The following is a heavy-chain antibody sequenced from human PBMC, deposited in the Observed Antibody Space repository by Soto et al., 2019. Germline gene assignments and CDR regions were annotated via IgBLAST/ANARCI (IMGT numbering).Heavy chain of an antibody. CDR1: GYTFTGYY. CDR2: FNPNSSGT. CDR3: ARARIAVAGNLAY. J-gene: IGHJ4*02. V-gene: IGHV1-2*02. D-gene: IGHD6-19*01. Sequence: QVQLVQSGAEVKKPGASVKVSCKASGYTFTGYYMHWVRQAPGQGQEWMGWFNPNSSGTNNAQTCQGRVTMTRDTSNTTAYMELSRLRSDDTAVYYCARARIAVAGNLAYWGQGTLVTVSS.